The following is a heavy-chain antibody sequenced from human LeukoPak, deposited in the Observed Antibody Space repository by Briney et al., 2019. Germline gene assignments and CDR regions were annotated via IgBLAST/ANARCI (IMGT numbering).Heavy chain of an antibody. V-gene: IGHV1-46*01. CDR3: ARAESIAVAGTKYSAFDI. CDR2: INPSVVTT. D-gene: IGHD6-19*01. Sequence: ASVKVSCRASGYTFTSYYMHWVRQAPGQGLEWMGIINPSVVTTSYAQKFQGRVTMTRDTSTSTVYMELSSLGSEDTAVYYCARAESIAVAGTKYSAFDIWGQGTMVTVSS. J-gene: IGHJ3*02. CDR1: GYTFTSYY.